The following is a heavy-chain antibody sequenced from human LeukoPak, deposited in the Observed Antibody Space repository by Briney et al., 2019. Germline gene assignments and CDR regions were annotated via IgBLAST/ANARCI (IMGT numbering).Heavy chain of an antibody. D-gene: IGHD5-24*01. CDR2: IIPILGIA. CDR3: ARVKGSPEMATITGYYYMDV. V-gene: IGHV1-69*04. CDR1: GGTFSSYA. J-gene: IGHJ6*03. Sequence: SVKVSCKASGGTFSSYAISWVRQAPGQGLEWVGRIIPILGIANYAQKFQGRVTITADKSTSTAYMELSSLRSGDTAVYYCARVKGSPEMATITGYYYMDVWGKGTTVTVSS.